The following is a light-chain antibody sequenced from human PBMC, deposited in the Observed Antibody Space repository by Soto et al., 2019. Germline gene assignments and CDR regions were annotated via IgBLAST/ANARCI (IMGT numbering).Light chain of an antibody. Sequence: DIQMTQSPSSLSASVGDRVTITCRASQSISSYLNWYQQKPGKAPKLLIYAASSLQSGVPSRFSGSGSGTDFTLTISSLQPVDFATDSTQHYYRTLHTVG. CDR3: QHYYRTLHT. CDR1: QSISSY. CDR2: AAS. J-gene: IGKJ5*01. V-gene: IGKV1-39*01.